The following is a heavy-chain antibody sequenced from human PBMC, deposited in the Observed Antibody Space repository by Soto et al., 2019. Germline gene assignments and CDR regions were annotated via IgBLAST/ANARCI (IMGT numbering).Heavy chain of an antibody. Sequence: EVQLVESGGGLVQPGGSLRLSCAASGFTFSTYWMNWVRQAPGKGLEWLANIKQDGSDKHYMDSVKGRFTISRDNAKNSLYLQMNRLRAEDTAVYYCVRELMLPSRVADWFDSWGQGTLVTVSS. J-gene: IGHJ5*01. D-gene: IGHD2-2*01. CDR2: IKQDGSDK. CDR3: VRELMLPSRVADWFDS. CDR1: GFTFSTYW. V-gene: IGHV3-7*01.